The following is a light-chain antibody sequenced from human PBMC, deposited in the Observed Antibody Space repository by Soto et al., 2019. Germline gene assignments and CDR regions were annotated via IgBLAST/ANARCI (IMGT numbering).Light chain of an antibody. CDR3: QQSYSSPRT. CDR2: AAS. V-gene: IGKV1-39*01. Sequence: IQMTQSPSSVSASLGDRGTMSCRARENINNYLNWYQQKPGKAPNLLIYAASTLQSGVPSRFSGSGSGTDFTLTISSLQPEDFATYYCQQSYSSPRTFGQGTKVDIK. CDR1: ENINNY. J-gene: IGKJ1*01.